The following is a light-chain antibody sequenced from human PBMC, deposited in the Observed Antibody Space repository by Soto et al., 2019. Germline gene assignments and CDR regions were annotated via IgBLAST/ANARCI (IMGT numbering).Light chain of an antibody. CDR1: SSDVGAYNY. CDR3: CSYTSRSIIV. CDR2: DVT. V-gene: IGLV2-14*03. J-gene: IGLJ1*01. Sequence: QSVLTQPASVSGSPGQSITISCTGTSSDVGAYNYVSWYQQYPGKAPKLMIYDVTSRPSGVSNRFSGSKSGNAASLTISGLQAEDEADYYCCSYTSRSIIVFGTGTKVTV.